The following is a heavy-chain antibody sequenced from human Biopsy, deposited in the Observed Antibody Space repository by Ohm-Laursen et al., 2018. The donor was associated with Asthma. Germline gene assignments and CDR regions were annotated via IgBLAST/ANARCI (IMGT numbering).Heavy chain of an antibody. D-gene: IGHD3-22*01. CDR3: ARGDSSNLSQYYFDY. V-gene: IGHV3-53*01. Sequence: SLRLSCAASGFAVSRDHMFWVRQAPGKGLEWVSVIYSGGTSHTADSVRGRFTISRDYFKNTLYLQMHSLRAEDTAVYYCARGDSSNLSQYYFDYWGQGTLVTVSS. CDR1: GFAVSRDH. CDR2: IYSGGTS. J-gene: IGHJ4*02.